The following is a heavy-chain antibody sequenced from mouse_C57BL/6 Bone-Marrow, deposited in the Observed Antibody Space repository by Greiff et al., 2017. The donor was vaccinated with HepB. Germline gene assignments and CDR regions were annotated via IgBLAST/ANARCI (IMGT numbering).Heavy chain of an antibody. Sequence: VQLQQSGAELVRPGTSVKMSCKASGYTFTNYWIGWAKQRPGHGLEWIGDIYPGGGYTNYNEKFKGKATLTADKSSSTAYMQFSSLTSEDSAVYYCACLYDYDEDYWGQGTTLTVSS. V-gene: IGHV1-63*01. CDR2: IYPGGGYT. CDR3: ACLYDYDEDY. J-gene: IGHJ2*01. D-gene: IGHD2-4*01. CDR1: GYTFTNYW.